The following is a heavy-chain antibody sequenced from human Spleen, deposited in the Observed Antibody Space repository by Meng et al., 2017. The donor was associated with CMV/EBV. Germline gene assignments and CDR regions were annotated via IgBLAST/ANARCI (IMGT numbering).Heavy chain of an antibody. V-gene: IGHV3-21*01. Sequence: SGFTCSTLSMNWLRQAPGKGLEWVSSISTSSSHINYADSVKGRFTISRDNAKNSLYLQMDGLRAEDTAVYYCVRRRSSSLLGINYFDLWGRGTLVTVSS. CDR3: VRRRSSSLLGINYFDL. CDR1: GFTCSTLS. D-gene: IGHD7-27*01. CDR2: ISTSSSHI. J-gene: IGHJ2*01.